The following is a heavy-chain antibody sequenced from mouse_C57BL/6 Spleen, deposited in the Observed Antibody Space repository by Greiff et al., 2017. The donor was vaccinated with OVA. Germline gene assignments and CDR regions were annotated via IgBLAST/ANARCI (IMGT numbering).Heavy chain of an antibody. V-gene: IGHV1-81*01. Sequence: VQLQESGAELARPGASVKLSCKASGYTFTSYGISWVKQRTGQGLEWIGEIYPRSGNTYYNEKFKGKATLTADKSSSTAYMELRSLTSEDSAVYFCARRDYGSEGYFDYWGQGTTLTVSS. CDR2: IYPRSGNT. J-gene: IGHJ2*01. CDR3: ARRDYGSEGYFDY. D-gene: IGHD1-1*01. CDR1: GYTFTSYG.